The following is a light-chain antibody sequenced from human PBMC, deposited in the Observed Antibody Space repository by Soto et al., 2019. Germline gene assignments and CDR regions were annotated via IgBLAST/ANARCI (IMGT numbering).Light chain of an antibody. V-gene: IGKV3-20*01. J-gene: IGKJ1*01. CDR1: QSVSSSY. CDR3: QQYGSAWT. Sequence: EIVLTQSAGTLSLSPGERATLSCRAMQSVSSSYLVWYQQKVGQAPRLLIYDASSRATGTPDRFTGSGSGTDFTLTIRKPEPEDFAVYYCQQYGSAWTFSQGTKVETK. CDR2: DAS.